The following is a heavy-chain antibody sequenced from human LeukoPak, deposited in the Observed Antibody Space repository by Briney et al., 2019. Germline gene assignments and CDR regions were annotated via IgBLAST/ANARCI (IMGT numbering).Heavy chain of an antibody. CDR2: IWYDGSNK. D-gene: IGHD6-19*01. V-gene: IGHV3-33*08. J-gene: IGHJ5*02. CDR1: GFTFSMYA. CDR3: ARDHEEWLAAASNWFDP. Sequence: LTGGSLRLSCAASGFTFSMYAMHWVRQAPGKGLEWVAVIWYDGSNKYYADSVKGRFTISRDNSKNTLYLQMNSLRAEDTAVYYCARDHEEWLAAASNWFDPWGQGTLVTVSS.